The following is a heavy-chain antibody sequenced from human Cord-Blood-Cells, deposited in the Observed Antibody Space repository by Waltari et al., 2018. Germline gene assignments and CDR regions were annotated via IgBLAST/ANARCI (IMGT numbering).Heavy chain of an antibody. J-gene: IGHJ3*02. Sequence: QVQLVQSGAEVKKPGSSVKVSCKASGGTFSSYAISWVRQAPGQGLEWMGRIIPILGIANYAQKFQGRVTNTADKSTSTAYMELSSLRSEDTAVYYCARAGTIFGVVIIGAFDIWGQGTMVTVSS. CDR2: IIPILGIA. D-gene: IGHD3-3*01. CDR3: ARAGTIFGVVIIGAFDI. V-gene: IGHV1-69*09. CDR1: GGTFSSYA.